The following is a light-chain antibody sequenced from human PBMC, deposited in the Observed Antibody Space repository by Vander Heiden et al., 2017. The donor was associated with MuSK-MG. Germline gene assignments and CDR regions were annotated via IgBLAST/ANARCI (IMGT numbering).Light chain of an antibody. CDR1: QSISNS. V-gene: IGKV1-39*01. Sequence: DIQVTQSPSSLSASVGDRVTITCRTSQSISNSLNWYQQKPGKAPKFLIYGASSWQSGVPSRFSGGGSGTDFTLTISRLQPEDFVSYYCQHSNNTPITFGRGTKVDIK. J-gene: IGKJ4*01. CDR2: GAS. CDR3: QHSNNTPIT.